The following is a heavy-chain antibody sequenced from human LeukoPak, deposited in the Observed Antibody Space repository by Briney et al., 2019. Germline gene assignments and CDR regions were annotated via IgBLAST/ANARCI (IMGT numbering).Heavy chain of an antibody. CDR1: GGSLSSYY. J-gene: IGHJ3*02. CDR2: IYYSGST. CDR3: ARAPGGYGSGSRGAFDI. V-gene: IGHV4-59*01. Sequence: SETLSLTCTVSGGSLSSYYWSWIRQPPGKGLEWIGYIYYSGSTNYNPSLKSRVTISVDTSKNQFSLKLSSVTAADTAVYYCARAPGGYGSGSRGAFDIWGQGTRVTVSS. D-gene: IGHD3-10*01.